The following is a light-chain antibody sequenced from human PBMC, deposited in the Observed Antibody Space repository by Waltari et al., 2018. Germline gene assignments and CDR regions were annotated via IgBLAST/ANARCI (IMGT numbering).Light chain of an antibody. CDR2: DVS. J-gene: IGLJ2*01. CDR1: SGAVGDSTY. V-gene: IGLV2-11*01. CDR3: CSRAGSSVV. Sequence: QSALTQPRSVSGSPGQSVTISCTGPSGAVGDSTYFSWYQEPPGKAPRLTIYDVSERPSGVPDRFSASKSGNTASLTISGLQAEDEGSYHCCSRAGSSVVFGGGTKLTVL.